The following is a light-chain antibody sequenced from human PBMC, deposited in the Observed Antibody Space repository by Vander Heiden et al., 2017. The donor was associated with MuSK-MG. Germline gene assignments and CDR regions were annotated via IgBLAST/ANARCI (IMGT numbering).Light chain of an antibody. V-gene: IGKV1-5*03. CDR1: QCISCR. J-gene: IGKJ1*01. CDR3: QTYNSYQGT. CDR2: KAS. Sequence: DIQLTQSPSTLSASVGDRVTITCRARQCISCRLASYQQKPGKATKLLIYKASSLESGVPSRCSGSGSGKEFTLTSSSLQPDDVATYYCQTYNSYQGTFGQGTKVEIK.